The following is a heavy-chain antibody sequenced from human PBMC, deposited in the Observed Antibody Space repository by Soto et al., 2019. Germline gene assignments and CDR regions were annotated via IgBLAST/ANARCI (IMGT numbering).Heavy chain of an antibody. CDR2: INPYSGGA. J-gene: IGHJ3*02. CDR3: ARLMHYYHSGGSYHSGFDM. Sequence: QVQLVQSGAEVKKPGASVKVSCEASGYTFTDYFIHWVRQAPGQGLEWIGWINPYSGGADLSQKFQGRVTMTRDTSISTAYMEVSSLRSDDTAVFYCARLMHYYHSGGSYHSGFDMWGQGTLVTVSS. D-gene: IGHD3-22*01. CDR1: GYTFTDYF. V-gene: IGHV1-2*02.